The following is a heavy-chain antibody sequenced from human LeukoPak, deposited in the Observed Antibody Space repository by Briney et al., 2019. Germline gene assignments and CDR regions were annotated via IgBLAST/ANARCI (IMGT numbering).Heavy chain of an antibody. CDR3: GRWGVEAGIDD. J-gene: IGHJ4*02. CDR1: GFTFITYW. CDR2: INSDGSTT. Sequence: LPGGSLRLSCAASGFTFITYWMHWVRQAPGKGLVWVSSINSDGSTTTYADSVKGRFTISRDNAKNMVYLQMNSLRAEDSAVYYCGRWGVEAGIDDWGQGTLVIVSS. D-gene: IGHD6-13*01. V-gene: IGHV3-74*01.